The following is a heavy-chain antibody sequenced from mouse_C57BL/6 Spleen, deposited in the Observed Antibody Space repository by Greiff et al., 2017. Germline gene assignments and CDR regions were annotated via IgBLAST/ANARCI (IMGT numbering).Heavy chain of an antibody. CDR1: GYSITSGYY. CDR3: ARGGIYDGYVYYAMDY. D-gene: IGHD2-3*01. Sequence: EVQLQESGPGLVKPSQSLSLTCSVTGYSITSGYYWNWIRQFPGNKLEWMGYISYDGSNNYNPSLKNRISITRDTSKNQFFLKLNSVTTEDTATYYCARGGIYDGYVYYAMDYWGQGTSVTVSS. V-gene: IGHV3-6*01. J-gene: IGHJ4*01. CDR2: ISYDGSN.